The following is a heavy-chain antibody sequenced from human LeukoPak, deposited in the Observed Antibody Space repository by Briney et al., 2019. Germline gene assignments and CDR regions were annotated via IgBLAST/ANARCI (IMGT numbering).Heavy chain of an antibody. Sequence: GGSLRLSCAASGLTFSSYSMNWVRQAPGKGLEWVSYISSSSSTIYYADSVKGRFTISRDNAKNSLYLQMNSLRAEDTAVYYCARGGYITMPLERFDPWGQGTLVTVSS. CDR3: ARGGYITMPLERFDP. V-gene: IGHV3-48*01. J-gene: IGHJ5*02. CDR1: GLTFSSYS. D-gene: IGHD3-10*01. CDR2: ISSSSSTI.